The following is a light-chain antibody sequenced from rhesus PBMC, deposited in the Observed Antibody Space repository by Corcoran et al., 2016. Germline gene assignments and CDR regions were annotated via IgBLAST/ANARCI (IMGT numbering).Light chain of an antibody. CDR3: LQDIQLPLT. CDR1: QSLLHSNGYPY. CDR2: LGS. V-gene: IGKV2-78*01. Sequence: DIVMTQTPLSLPVTPGEPASISCRSSQSLLHSNGYPYLFWYLQKPGQSPQLLISLGSTRAPGVPDRFGGSGSVTDFTLKISRVEAEDVGVYYCLQDIQLPLTFGGGTKVEIK. J-gene: IGKJ4*01.